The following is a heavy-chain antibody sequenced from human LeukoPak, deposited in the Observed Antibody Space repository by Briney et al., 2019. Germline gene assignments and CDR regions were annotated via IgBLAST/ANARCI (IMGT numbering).Heavy chain of an antibody. CDR1: GDSFSGFY. Sequence: SETLSLSCAVRGDSFSGFYWTWVRQAPGKGLEWIGEISFGRTPRYHPALKSRLTITLDTAKKQISLTLSPVTAADTAVYFCVRGNVKHYHSVADEYYYYMDVWGKGTAVIVPS. CDR3: VRGNVKHYHSVADEYYYYMDV. J-gene: IGHJ6*03. CDR2: ISFGRTP. V-gene: IGHV4-34*01. D-gene: IGHD6-19*01.